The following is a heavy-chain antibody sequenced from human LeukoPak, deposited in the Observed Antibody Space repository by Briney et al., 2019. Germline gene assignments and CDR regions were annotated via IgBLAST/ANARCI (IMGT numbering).Heavy chain of an antibody. CDR2: ISYDGRNK. CDR3: AKGGFGVVVGSYYYGMDV. CDR1: GFTFSSYG. D-gene: IGHD3-3*01. Sequence: GRSLRLSCAASGFTFSSYGMHWVRQAPGKGLEWVAVISYDGRNKYYADSVKGRFTISRDNSKNTLYLQMKSLRAEDTAVYYCAKGGFGVVVGSYYYGMDVWGQGTTVTVSS. J-gene: IGHJ6*02. V-gene: IGHV3-30*18.